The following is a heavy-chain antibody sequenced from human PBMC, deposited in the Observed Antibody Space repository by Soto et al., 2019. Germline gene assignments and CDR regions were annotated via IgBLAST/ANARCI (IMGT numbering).Heavy chain of an antibody. J-gene: IGHJ4*02. CDR1: GFTFSSYA. CDR3: ARDLKVPRDYGDYFDY. CDR2: ISYDGSNK. V-gene: IGHV3-30-3*01. D-gene: IGHD4-17*01. Sequence: QVQLVESGGGVVQPGRSLRLSCAASGFTFSSYAMHWVRQAPGKGLEWVAVISYDGSNKYYADSVKGRFTISRDNSKSTLYLQMNSLRAEDTAVYYCARDLKVPRDYGDYFDYWGQGTLVTVSS.